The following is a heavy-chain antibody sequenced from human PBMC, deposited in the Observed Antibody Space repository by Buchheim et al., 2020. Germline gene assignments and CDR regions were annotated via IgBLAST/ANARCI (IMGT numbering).Heavy chain of an antibody. D-gene: IGHD6-6*01. CDR2: ISGSGGST. Sequence: EVQLLESGGGLVQPGGSLRLSCAASGFTFSSYAMSWVRQAPGKGLEWVSAISGSGGSTYYADSVKGRSTISRDNSKNTLYLQMNSLRAEDTAVYYCAKDRSFFYSSSSGVWDYWGQGTL. CDR1: GFTFSSYA. J-gene: IGHJ4*02. CDR3: AKDRSFFYSSSSGVWDY. V-gene: IGHV3-23*01.